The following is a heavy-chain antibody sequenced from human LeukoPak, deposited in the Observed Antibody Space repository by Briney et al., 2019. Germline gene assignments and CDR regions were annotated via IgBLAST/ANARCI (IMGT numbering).Heavy chain of an antibody. CDR3: ARWADLDSSGYYYFDY. J-gene: IGHJ4*02. CDR1: GGTFSSYA. CDR2: IIPIFGTA. Sequence: GASMKVSCKASGGTFSSYAISWVRQAPGQGLEWMGGIIPIFGTANYAQKFQGRVTITADKSTSTAYMELSSLRSEDTAVYYCARWADLDSSGYYYFDYWGQGTLVTVSS. D-gene: IGHD3-22*01. V-gene: IGHV1-69*06.